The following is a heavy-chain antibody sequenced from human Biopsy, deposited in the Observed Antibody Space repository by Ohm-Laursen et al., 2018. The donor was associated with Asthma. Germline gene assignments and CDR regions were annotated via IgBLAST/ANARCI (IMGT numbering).Heavy chain of an antibody. V-gene: IGHV3-33*01. CDR2: IWYDGSNK. CDR1: GFTFSSYG. Sequence: SLRLSCSASGFTFSSYGMHWVRQAPGKGLEWVAVIWYDGSNKYYADSVKGRFTISRDNSRNTLYLQMNSLRAEDTAVYYCARDPAGYYYFDYWGQGTLVTVSS. D-gene: IGHD3-22*01. CDR3: ARDPAGYYYFDY. J-gene: IGHJ4*02.